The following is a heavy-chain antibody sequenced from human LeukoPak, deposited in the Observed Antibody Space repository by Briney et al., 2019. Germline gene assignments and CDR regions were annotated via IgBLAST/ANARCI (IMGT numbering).Heavy chain of an antibody. CDR1: GFTFSSYS. J-gene: IGHJ6*02. CDR2: IYSGGNT. Sequence: GGSLRLSCAASGFTFSSYSMSWVRQAPGKGLEWVSVIYSGGNTYYADSVKGRFTISRDNSKNTLYLQINSLRVDDTAVYYCARNWTTSKDVWGQGTTVTVSS. CDR3: ARNWTTSKDV. D-gene: IGHD3/OR15-3a*01. V-gene: IGHV3-53*01.